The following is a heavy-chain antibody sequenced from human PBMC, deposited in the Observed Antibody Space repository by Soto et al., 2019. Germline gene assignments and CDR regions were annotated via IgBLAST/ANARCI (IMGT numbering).Heavy chain of an antibody. V-gene: IGHV4-34*01. CDR1: GGSFSGYY. Sequence: SATLSITCAVYGGSFSGYYWSWIRQPPGKGLEWIGEINHSGSTNYNPSLKSRVTISVDTSKNQFSLKLSSVTAADTAVYYCARGRITIFGVVALYYYGMDVWGQGTTVTVSS. J-gene: IGHJ6*02. D-gene: IGHD3-3*01. CDR3: ARGRITIFGVVALYYYGMDV. CDR2: INHSGST.